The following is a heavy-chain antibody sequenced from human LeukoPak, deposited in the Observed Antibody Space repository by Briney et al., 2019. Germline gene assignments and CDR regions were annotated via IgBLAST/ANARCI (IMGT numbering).Heavy chain of an antibody. CDR2: IIPIFGTA. V-gene: IGHV1-69*05. CDR3: ARDLRWGIAAAAPYWYFDL. J-gene: IGHJ2*01. CDR1: GGTFISYA. Sequence: SVKVSCKASGGTFISYAISWVRQAPGQGLEWMGRIIPIFGTANYAQKFQGRVTITTDESTSTAYMELSSLRSEDTAVYYCARDLRWGIAAAAPYWYFDLWGRGTLVTVSS. D-gene: IGHD6-13*01.